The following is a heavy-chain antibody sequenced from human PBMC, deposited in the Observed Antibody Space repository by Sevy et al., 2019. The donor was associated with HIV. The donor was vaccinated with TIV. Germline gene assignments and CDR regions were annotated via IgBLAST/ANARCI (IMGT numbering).Heavy chain of an antibody. V-gene: IGHV5-51*01. Sequence: GESLKISCKGSGYSFTSYWIGWVRQMPGKGLEWMGIIYPGDSDTRYSPSFQGQVTISADKSISTAYLQWSGLKASDTAMYYCARSGYYYDSSGYYPSYFDYWGQGTLVTVSS. CDR2: IYPGDSDT. J-gene: IGHJ4*02. D-gene: IGHD3-22*01. CDR1: GYSFTSYW. CDR3: ARSGYYYDSSGYYPSYFDY.